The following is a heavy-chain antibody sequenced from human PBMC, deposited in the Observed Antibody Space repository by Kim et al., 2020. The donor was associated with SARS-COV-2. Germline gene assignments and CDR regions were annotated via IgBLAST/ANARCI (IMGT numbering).Heavy chain of an antibody. CDR3: ARDGKDYGGNSAGPDY. J-gene: IGHJ4*02. D-gene: IGHD4-17*01. CDR2: ISSSSSTI. Sequence: GGSLRLSCAASGFTFSSYSMNWVRQAPGKGLEWVSYISSSSSTIYYADSVKGRFTISRDNAKNSLYLQMNSLRAEDTAVYYCARDGKDYGGNSAGPDYWGQRRMISVSS. CDR1: GFTFSSYS. V-gene: IGHV3-48*04.